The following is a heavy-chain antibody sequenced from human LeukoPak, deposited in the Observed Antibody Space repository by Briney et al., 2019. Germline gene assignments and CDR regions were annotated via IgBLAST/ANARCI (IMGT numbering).Heavy chain of an antibody. V-gene: IGHV3-21*01. J-gene: IGHJ4*02. Sequence: PGGSLRLSCVASGLRFSGYAMKWVRQAPGKGLEWVSCISMSSSYMYYADSVKGRFTISRDNAKNSLYLQMNSLRAEDAAVYYCAREDYSSGNPTIDNWGQGTLVTVSS. CDR1: GLRFSGYA. CDR3: AREDYSSGNPTIDN. D-gene: IGHD3-10*01. CDR2: ISMSSSYM.